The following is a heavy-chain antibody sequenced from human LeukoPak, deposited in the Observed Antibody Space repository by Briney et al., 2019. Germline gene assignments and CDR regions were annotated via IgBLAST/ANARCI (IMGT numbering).Heavy chain of an antibody. J-gene: IGHJ4*02. Sequence: GASVKVSCKASGGTFSSYAISWVRQAPGQGLEWMGRIIPILGIANYAQKFQGRVTITADKSTSTAYMELSSLRSEDTAVYYCASRSQVVAEGVFDYWGQGTLVTVSS. D-gene: IGHD5-12*01. CDR2: IIPILGIA. CDR3: ASRSQVVAEGVFDY. V-gene: IGHV1-69*04. CDR1: GGTFSSYA.